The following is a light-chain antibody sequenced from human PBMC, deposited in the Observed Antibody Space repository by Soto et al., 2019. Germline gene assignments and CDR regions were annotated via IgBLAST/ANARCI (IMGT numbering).Light chain of an antibody. CDR3: QQYNSYSIT. J-gene: IGKJ5*01. CDR1: QSVSSW. Sequence: DIQITQSPSTLSASVGDRVTITCRASQSVSSWLAWYQQKPGKAPNLLIYKASSLESGVPSRFSGSGSGTEFTLTISSLQPDDSATYYCQQYNSYSITFGQGTRLEIK. CDR2: KAS. V-gene: IGKV1-5*03.